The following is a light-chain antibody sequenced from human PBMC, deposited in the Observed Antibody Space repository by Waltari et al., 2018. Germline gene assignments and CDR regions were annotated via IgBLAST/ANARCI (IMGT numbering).Light chain of an antibody. CDR1: SSNIGSNP. Sequence: QSVLPQPPSASGTPGQRVTISCSGSSSNIGSNPVSWYQQLAGTAPKLLIYSNNHRPSGVPERCSGSKSGTTASLAIGGLQSEDEAAYYCAAWDDSLDGWVFGGGTKLTVL. CDR2: SNN. J-gene: IGLJ3*02. V-gene: IGLV1-44*01. CDR3: AAWDDSLDGWV.